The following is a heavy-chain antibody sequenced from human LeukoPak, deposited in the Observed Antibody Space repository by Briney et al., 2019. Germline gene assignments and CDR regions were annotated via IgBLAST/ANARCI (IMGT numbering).Heavy chain of an antibody. V-gene: IGHV3-23*01. CDR1: GFIFSSYA. CDR3: AKAGHYGSGSYYSDY. D-gene: IGHD3-10*01. CDR2: ISGSGTTT. J-gene: IGHJ4*02. Sequence: GGSLRLSCAASGFIFSSYAMTWVRQAPGRGLEWLSTISGSGTTTYYVDSVKGRFTVSRDNSKNTLYLQMSSLRAGDTAVYYCAKAGHYGSGSYYSDYWGRGTLVTVSS.